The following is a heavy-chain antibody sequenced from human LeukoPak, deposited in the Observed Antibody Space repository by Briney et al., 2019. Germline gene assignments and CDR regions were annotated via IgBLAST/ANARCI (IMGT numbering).Heavy chain of an antibody. CDR3: ARGPTPETYYYGSGSYLNFDY. V-gene: IGHV1-69*13. D-gene: IGHD3-10*01. CDR2: IIPIFGTA. CDR1: GGTFSSYA. Sequence: SVKVSCRASGGTFSSYAISWVRQAPGQGLEWMGGIIPIFGTANYAQKFQGRVTITADESTSTAYMELSSLRSEDTAVYYCARGPTPETYYYGSGSYLNFDYWGQGTLVTVSS. J-gene: IGHJ4*02.